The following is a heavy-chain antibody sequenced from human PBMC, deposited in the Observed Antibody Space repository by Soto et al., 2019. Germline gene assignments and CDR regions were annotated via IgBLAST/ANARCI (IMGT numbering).Heavy chain of an antibody. V-gene: IGHV4-4*02. CDR1: GGSISSSNW. D-gene: IGHD2-8*01. Sequence: QVQLQESGPGLVKPSGTLSLTCAVSGGSISSSNWWSWVRQPPGRGLEWIGEIYHSGSTNYNPSLKSRVTISVDKSKNQFSLKLSSVTAADTAVYYCARELGYCTNGVCYYFDYWGQGTLVTVSS. CDR3: ARELGYCTNGVCYYFDY. CDR2: IYHSGST. J-gene: IGHJ4*02.